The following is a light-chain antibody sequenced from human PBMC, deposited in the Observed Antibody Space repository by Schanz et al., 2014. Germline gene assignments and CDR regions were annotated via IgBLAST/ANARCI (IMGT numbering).Light chain of an antibody. CDR1: QSISSW. Sequence: DIQMTQSPSTLSASVGDRVTITCRASQSISSWLAWYQQKPGKVPKLLIYAASTLQSGVPSRFSGSGSGTDFTLTISRLQPEDVATYYCQQYDNLPFTFGGGTKVEIK. CDR3: QQYDNLPFT. CDR2: AAS. J-gene: IGKJ4*01. V-gene: IGKV1-27*01.